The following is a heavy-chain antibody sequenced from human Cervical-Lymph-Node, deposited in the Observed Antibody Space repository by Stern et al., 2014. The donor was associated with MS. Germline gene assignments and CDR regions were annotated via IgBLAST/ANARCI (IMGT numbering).Heavy chain of an antibody. CDR3: ARLRSGSYYGYFQH. CDR2: IIPLFGTA. Sequence: QMQLVQSGAEVKKPGSSVRVSCKISGGTFSSYAISWVRQSPGQGLEWMGGIIPLFGTANYSQKFQGRVTITADEATSTAYMELSSLRSEDTAVYYCARLRSGSYYGYFQHWGQGTLVTVSS. D-gene: IGHD1-26*01. V-gene: IGHV1-69*01. CDR1: GGTFSSYA. J-gene: IGHJ1*01.